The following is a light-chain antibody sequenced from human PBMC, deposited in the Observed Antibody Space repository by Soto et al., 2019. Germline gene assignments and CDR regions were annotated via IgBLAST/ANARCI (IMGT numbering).Light chain of an antibody. CDR1: QSVSSN. V-gene: IGKV3-15*01. Sequence: EIVMTQSPATLSVSPGARAPLSYRASQSVSSNLAWYQQKPGQAPRLLIYGASTRATGIPARFSGSGSGTEFTLTISSLQSEDFAVYYCQQYNNWPRTFGQGTKVDIK. J-gene: IGKJ1*01. CDR2: GAS. CDR3: QQYNNWPRT.